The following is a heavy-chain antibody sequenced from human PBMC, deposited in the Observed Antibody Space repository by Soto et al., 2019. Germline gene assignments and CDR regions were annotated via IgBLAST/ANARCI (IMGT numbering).Heavy chain of an antibody. CDR2: ISSSSRTI. V-gene: IGHV3-48*02. CDR3: AREHYGMDV. J-gene: IGHJ6*02. CDR1: GFTFGSYD. Sequence: PGGSLRLSCAVSGFTFGSYDMNWVRQAPGKGLEWVSYISSSSRTIYYADSVKGRFTISRDNAKNSLYLQMNSLRDEDTAVYYCAREHYGMDVWGRGTTVTVSS.